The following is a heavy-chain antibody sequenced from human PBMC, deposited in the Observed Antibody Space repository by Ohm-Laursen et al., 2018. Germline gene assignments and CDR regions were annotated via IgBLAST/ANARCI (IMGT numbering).Heavy chain of an antibody. D-gene: IGHD6-13*01. CDR1: GFTFDDYA. CDR3: AKDSSSYEYYFDY. V-gene: IGHV3-9*01. J-gene: IGHJ4*02. CDR2: ISWNSGSI. Sequence: SLRLSCAASGFTFDDYAMHWVRQAPGKGLEWVSGISWNSGSIGYADSVKGRFTISRDNSKNTLYLQMNSLRAEDTAVYYCAKDSSSYEYYFDYWGQGTLVTVSS.